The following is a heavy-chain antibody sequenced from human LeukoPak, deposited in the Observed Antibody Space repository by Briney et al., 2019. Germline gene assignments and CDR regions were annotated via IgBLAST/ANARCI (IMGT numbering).Heavy chain of an antibody. V-gene: IGHV3-74*01. J-gene: IGHJ4*02. CDR3: GRVLTVTRFGGVVDN. D-gene: IGHD4-17*01. CDR2: IKSDGSTT. Sequence: GGSLRLSCAASGFTFSSYWMHWVRQAPGKGLVWVSRIKSDGSTTSYADSVKGRFTISRDNAKNTLYLQMNRLRAEDTAVYYCGRVLTVTRFGGVVDNWGQGTLVTVSS. CDR1: GFTFSSYW.